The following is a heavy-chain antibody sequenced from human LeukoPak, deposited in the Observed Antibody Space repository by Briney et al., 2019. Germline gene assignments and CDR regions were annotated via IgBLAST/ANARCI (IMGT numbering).Heavy chain of an antibody. CDR2: INPSGGST. CDR3: ARVLKTGSREFDY. D-gene: IGHD1-14*01. Sequence: ASVKVSCKASGYTFTSYAMNWVRQAPGQGLEWMGIINPSGGSTSYAQKFQGRVTMIRDTSTSTVYMELSSLRSEDTAVYYCARVLKTGSREFDYWGQGTLVTVSS. CDR1: GYTFTSYA. J-gene: IGHJ4*02. V-gene: IGHV1-46*01.